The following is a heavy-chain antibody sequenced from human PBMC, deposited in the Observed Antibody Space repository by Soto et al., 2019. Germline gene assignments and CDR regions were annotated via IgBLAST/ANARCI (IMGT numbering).Heavy chain of an antibody. CDR1: GAPIISYY. CDR2: IYYSGST. CDR3: ARGATSHYYDSSGYFAY. D-gene: IGHD3-22*01. V-gene: IGHV4-59*13. J-gene: IGHJ4*02. Sequence: TSETLSPTSTVSGAPIISYYWSWIRQPPGGGLEWIGYIYYSGSTNYNPSLKSRVTISVDTSKNQFSLKLSSVTAADTAVYYCARGATSHYYDSSGYFAYWGQGTLVTVSS.